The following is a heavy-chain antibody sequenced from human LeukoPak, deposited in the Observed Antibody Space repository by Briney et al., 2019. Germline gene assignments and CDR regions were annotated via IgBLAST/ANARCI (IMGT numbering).Heavy chain of an antibody. CDR2: IYHTGIT. V-gene: IGHV4-4*02. Sequence: SGTLSLTCAVSGDSISSNNWWTWVRPPPGKGLEWIGAIYHTGITDHNPSLKSRVSLPVDKSKNQFSLKLFSVTAADTAVYYCARDRSGMGVWGQGTTVTVSS. CDR3: ARDRSGMGV. CDR1: GDSISSNNW. J-gene: IGHJ6*02.